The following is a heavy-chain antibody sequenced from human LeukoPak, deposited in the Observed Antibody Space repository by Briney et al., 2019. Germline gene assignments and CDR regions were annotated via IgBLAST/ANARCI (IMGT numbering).Heavy chain of an antibody. J-gene: IGHJ4*02. CDR3: TRDREQLVR. V-gene: IGHV3-7*01. CDR2: IKQDGSEK. CDR1: GLTFSSYW. D-gene: IGHD6-6*01. Sequence: PGGSLRLSCVASGLTFSSYWMSWVRQAPGKGLEWVANIKQDGSEKYYVDSVKGRFTISRDNAKNSLYLQMNSLRAEDTAVYYCTRDREQLVRWGQGTLVTVSS.